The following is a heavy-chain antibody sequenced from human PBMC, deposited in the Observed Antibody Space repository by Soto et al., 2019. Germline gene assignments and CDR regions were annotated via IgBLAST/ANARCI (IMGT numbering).Heavy chain of an antibody. CDR1: VDSISSSRYH. CDR2: IYYSGNT. V-gene: IGHV4-39*01. J-gene: IGHJ6*03. CDR3: ARHHTNLYYYYYMDV. Sequence: PSETLSLTCTVSVDSISSSRYHWGWIRQPPGKGLEWIGTIYYSGNTYYNPSLKSRVTISVDTSKNQFALKVNSVIAADTAVYYCARHHTNLYYYYYMDVWGKGTTVTVSS.